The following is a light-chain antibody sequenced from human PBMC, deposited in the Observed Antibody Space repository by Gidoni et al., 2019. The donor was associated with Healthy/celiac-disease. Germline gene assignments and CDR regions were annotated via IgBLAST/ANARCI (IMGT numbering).Light chain of an antibody. V-gene: IGKV1-39*01. Sequence: DIQMNPSPSSLSASVGDRVTITCRASQSSSSYFNWYQQKPGKAPNLLIYAASSLQSGVPSSFSGSGSGTDFTLTISSLQPEDFATYYCQQSYSTPLTFGGGTKVEIK. CDR1: QSSSSY. CDR2: AAS. CDR3: QQSYSTPLT. J-gene: IGKJ4*01.